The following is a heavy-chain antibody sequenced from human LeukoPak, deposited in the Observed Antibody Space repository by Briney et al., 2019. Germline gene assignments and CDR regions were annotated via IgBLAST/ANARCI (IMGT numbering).Heavy chain of an antibody. D-gene: IGHD2-2*01. Sequence: SETLSLTCTVSGGSISSYYWSWIRQPPGQGLEWIGYIYTSGSTNYNPSLKSRVTISVDTSKNQFSLKLSSVTAADTAVYYCARHFCSSTSCPSDYYYMDVWGKGTTVTVSS. V-gene: IGHV4-4*09. J-gene: IGHJ6*03. CDR3: ARHFCSSTSCPSDYYYMDV. CDR2: IYTSGST. CDR1: GGSISSYY.